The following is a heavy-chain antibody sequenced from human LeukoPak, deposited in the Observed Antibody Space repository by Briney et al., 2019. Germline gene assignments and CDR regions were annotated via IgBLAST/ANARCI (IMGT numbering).Heavy chain of an antibody. J-gene: IGHJ5*02. CDR3: AREAGIAVAGTNWFDP. V-gene: IGHV3-33*01. Sequence: PGRSLRLSCAASGFTFSSYGMHWVRQAPGKGLEWVAVIWYDGSNKYYADSVKGRFTISRDNSKNTLYLQMNSLRAEDTAVYYCAREAGIAVAGTNWFDPWGQGTLVTVSS. CDR1: GFTFSSYG. CDR2: IWYDGSNK. D-gene: IGHD6-19*01.